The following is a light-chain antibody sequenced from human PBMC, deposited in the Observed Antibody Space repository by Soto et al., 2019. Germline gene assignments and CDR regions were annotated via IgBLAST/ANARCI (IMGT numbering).Light chain of an antibody. Sequence: QLVLTQPPSASASLGASVTLTCTLSSGYSNYKVDWYQQRPGKGPRFVMRVGTGGIVGSKGDGIPDRFSVLGSGLNRYLTIKNIQEEDESDYHCGADHGSGSNFFWVFGGGTKLPVL. CDR2: VGTGGIVG. CDR1: SGYSNYK. J-gene: IGLJ3*02. CDR3: GADHGSGSNFFWV. V-gene: IGLV9-49*01.